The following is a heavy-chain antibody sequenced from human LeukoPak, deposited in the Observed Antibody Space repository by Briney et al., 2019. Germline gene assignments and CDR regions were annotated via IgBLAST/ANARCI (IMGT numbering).Heavy chain of an antibody. CDR2: TTGDGSNT. Sequence: QPGGSLRLSCSASGFTFTTSPMHWVRQAPGKGLEYVSATTGDGSNTYYTDSEKGRFTISRDNSKNTLYLQMSSLRSEDTAVYYCVKRGPGNCYTHWGQGTLVTVSS. D-gene: IGHD3-10*01. CDR1: GFTFTTSP. CDR3: VKRGPGNCYTH. V-gene: IGHV3-64D*09. J-gene: IGHJ4*02.